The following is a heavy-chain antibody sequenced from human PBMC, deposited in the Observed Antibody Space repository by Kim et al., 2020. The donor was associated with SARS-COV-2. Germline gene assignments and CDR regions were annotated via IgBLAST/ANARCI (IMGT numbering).Heavy chain of an antibody. Sequence: NYKPSLRGRVTMSVDTSKNQFSLNLTSVTAADTAVYFCTRKKGATGSFDPWGQGTLVTVSS. V-gene: IGHV4-34*01. CDR3: TRKKGATGSFDP. J-gene: IGHJ5*02. D-gene: IGHD3-10*01.